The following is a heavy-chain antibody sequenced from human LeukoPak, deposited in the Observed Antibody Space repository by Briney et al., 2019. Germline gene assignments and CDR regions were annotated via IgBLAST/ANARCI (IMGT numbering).Heavy chain of an antibody. J-gene: IGHJ5*02. CDR3: ARAGGRSWFDP. CDR2: INPNIGGT. CDR1: GYSFTDKY. Sequence: ASVKLSCKASGYSFTDKYMHWVRQAPGQRLEWMGWINPNIGGTNYAQKFQCRVTMTTDTSMSTAYMELSRLTSDDTAVYYSARAGGRSWFDPWGQGTLVTVSS. V-gene: IGHV1-2*02.